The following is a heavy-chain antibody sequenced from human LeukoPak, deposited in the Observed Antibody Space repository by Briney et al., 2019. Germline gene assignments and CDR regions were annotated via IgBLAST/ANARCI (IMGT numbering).Heavy chain of an antibody. CDR2: IYTSGST. D-gene: IGHD4-11*01. Sequence: SETLSLTCTVYGGSFSGYYWSWIRQPAGKGLEWIRRIYTSGSTNYNPSLKSRVTISVDTSKNQFSLKLSSVTAADTAVYYCASSLAVKDLTTADVWGKGTTVTVSS. CDR3: ASSLAVKDLTTADV. J-gene: IGHJ6*04. CDR1: GGSFSGYY. V-gene: IGHV4-4*07.